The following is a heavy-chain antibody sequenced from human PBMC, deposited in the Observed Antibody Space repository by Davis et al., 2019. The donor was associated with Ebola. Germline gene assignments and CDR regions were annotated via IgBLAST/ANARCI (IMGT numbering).Heavy chain of an antibody. CDR1: GGSISSGGYS. V-gene: IGHV4-30-2*01. D-gene: IGHD2-2*01. CDR3: ARGIVVVPAATSVPHWFDP. CDR2: IYHSGST. Sequence: PSETLSLTCAVSGGSISSGGYSWSWIRQPPGKGLEWIGYIYHSGSTYYNPSLKSRVTISVDRSKNQFSLKLSSVTAADTAVYYCARGIVVVPAATSVPHWFDPWGQGTLVTVSS. J-gene: IGHJ5*02.